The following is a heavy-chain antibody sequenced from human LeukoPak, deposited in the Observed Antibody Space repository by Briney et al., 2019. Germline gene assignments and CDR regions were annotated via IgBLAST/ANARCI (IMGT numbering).Heavy chain of an antibody. CDR3: ARAKPGGNWFDP. CDR2: IDGASRSI. V-gene: IGHV3-48*04. J-gene: IGHJ5*02. CDR1: GFTFSSSG. Sequence: GGSLRLSCAASGFTFSSSGMNWVRQSPGKGLEWVSYIDGASRSIYYAASVKGRFTVSRDNANNTLYLQMNSLRAEDTALYYCARAKPGGNWFDPWGQGTLVTVSS. D-gene: IGHD3-16*01.